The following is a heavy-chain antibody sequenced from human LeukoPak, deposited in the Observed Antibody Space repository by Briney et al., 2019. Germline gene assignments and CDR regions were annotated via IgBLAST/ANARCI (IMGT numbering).Heavy chain of an antibody. CDR3: ATSVVRVNYYFDF. D-gene: IGHD3-10*01. CDR1: GFTFSSYA. CDR2: ITGSGNDA. Sequence: PGGSLRLSCAASGFTFSSYAMSWVRQAPGKGLEWVSAITGSGNDAYYADSVKGRFTISRDNSKNTLYLQMDSLRAEDTAVYYCATSVVRVNYYFDFWGQGTLVTVSS. V-gene: IGHV3-23*01. J-gene: IGHJ4*02.